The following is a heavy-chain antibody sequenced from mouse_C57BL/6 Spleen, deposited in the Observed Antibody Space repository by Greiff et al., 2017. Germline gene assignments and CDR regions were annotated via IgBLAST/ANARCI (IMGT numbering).Heavy chain of an antibody. CDR2: IYPSDSET. Sequence: QVHVKQPGAELVRPGSSVKLSCKASGYTFTSYWMDWVKQRPGQGLEWIGNIYPSDSETHYNQKFKDKATLTVDKSSSTAYMQLSSLTSEDSAVYYCARTIWFTHYFDYWGQGTTLTVSS. CDR3: ARTIWFTHYFDY. D-gene: IGHD2-12*01. J-gene: IGHJ2*01. V-gene: IGHV1-61*01. CDR1: GYTFTSYW.